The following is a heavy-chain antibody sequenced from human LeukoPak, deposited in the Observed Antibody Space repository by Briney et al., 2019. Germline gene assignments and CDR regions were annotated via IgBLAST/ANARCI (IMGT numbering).Heavy chain of an antibody. CDR2: IKQDGSEK. J-gene: IGHJ4*02. V-gene: IGHV3-7*01. D-gene: IGHD3-10*01. CDR3: ARDGAVGRGLFDY. Sequence: GGSLRVSCAASGFTFTSYWMSWVRQAPGKGLEWVANIKQDGSEKYYVDSVKGRFTVSRDNAKNSLYLQMNSLRAEDTAVYYCARDGAVGRGLFDYWGQGTLVTVSS. CDR1: GFTFTSYW.